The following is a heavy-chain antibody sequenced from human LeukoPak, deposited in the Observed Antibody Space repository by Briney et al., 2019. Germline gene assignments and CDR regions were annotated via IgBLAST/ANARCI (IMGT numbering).Heavy chain of an antibody. CDR2: ISYDGSNK. CDR3: AKDMVRGVIITWDLDAFDI. V-gene: IGHV3-30-3*01. J-gene: IGHJ3*02. Sequence: GRSLRLSCAASGFTFSSYAMHWVRQAPGKGLEWVAVISYDGSNKYYADSVKGRFTISRDNSKNTLYLQMNSLRAEDTAVYYCAKDMVRGVIITWDLDAFDIWGQGTMVTVSS. D-gene: IGHD3-10*01. CDR1: GFTFSSYA.